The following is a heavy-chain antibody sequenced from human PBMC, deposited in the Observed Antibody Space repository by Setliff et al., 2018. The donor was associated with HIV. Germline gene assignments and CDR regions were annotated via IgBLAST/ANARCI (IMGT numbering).Heavy chain of an antibody. CDR3: ATGGHRLHDY. D-gene: IGHD1-26*01. CDR1: GGSISSSTYY. J-gene: IGHJ4*02. V-gene: IGHV4-39*07. CDR2: IYSSGST. Sequence: PSETLSLTCTVSGGSISSSTYYWGWIRQPPGKGLEWIGTIYSSGSTFYKASLKSRVIISLDTAKNQFSLKLRSVTAADTAVYYCATGGHRLHDYWGQGTQVTVSS.